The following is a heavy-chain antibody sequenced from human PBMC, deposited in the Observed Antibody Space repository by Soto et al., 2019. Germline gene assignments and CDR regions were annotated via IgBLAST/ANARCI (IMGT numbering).Heavy chain of an antibody. J-gene: IGHJ5*02. V-gene: IGHV4-61*01. CDR3: ARVVGAPNWFDP. Sequence: SETLSLTCTVSGGSVSSDTYYWNWIRQPPGKGLEWIGYIYYSGSTNYNPSLKSRVTISVDRSKNQFFLRLRSVTAADTAVYYCARVVGAPNWFDPWGQGTLVTVSS. CDR1: GGSVSSDTYY. CDR2: IYYSGST. D-gene: IGHD1-26*01.